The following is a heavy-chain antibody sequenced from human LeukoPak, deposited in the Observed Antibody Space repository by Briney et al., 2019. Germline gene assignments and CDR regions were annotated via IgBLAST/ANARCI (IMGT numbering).Heavy chain of an antibody. Sequence: SETLSLTCAVSGGSISSGGYSWSWIQQPPGKGLEWIGYIYHSGSTYYNPSLKSRVTISVDTSKNQFSLKLSSVTAADTAVYYCARGGRFRSAGSVGYWGQGTLVTVSS. CDR2: IYHSGST. J-gene: IGHJ4*02. CDR3: ARGGRFRSAGSVGY. CDR1: GGSISSGGYS. V-gene: IGHV4-30-2*01. D-gene: IGHD5/OR15-5a*01.